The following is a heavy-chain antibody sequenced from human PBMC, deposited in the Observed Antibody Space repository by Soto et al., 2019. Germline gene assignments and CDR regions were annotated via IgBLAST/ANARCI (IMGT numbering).Heavy chain of an antibody. Sequence: PSETLSLTCSVSCYSISSYYWSWIRQPAGQGLEWIGRFEIGGSSNYNPSLKSRVTMSVDTSKNQVSLKLSSVTAADSAVYFCARLQSSYGYWFDPWGQGTLVTVSS. CDR2: FEIGGSS. V-gene: IGHV4-4*07. CDR1: CYSISSYY. D-gene: IGHD5-18*01. J-gene: IGHJ5*02. CDR3: ARLQSSYGYWFDP.